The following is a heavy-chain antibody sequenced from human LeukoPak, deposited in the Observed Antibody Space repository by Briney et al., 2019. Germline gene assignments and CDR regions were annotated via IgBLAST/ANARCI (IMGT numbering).Heavy chain of an antibody. V-gene: IGHV4-61*01. CDR2: IYYSGST. Sequence: SETLSLTCTVSGGSVSSGRYYWSWIRQPPGKGLEWIGYIYYSGSTNYNPSLKSRVTISLDMSKNQFSLKLSSVTAADTAVYYCARDSSCSGGTCYDRWGQGTLVTVSS. D-gene: IGHD2-15*01. CDR1: GGSVSSGRYY. CDR3: ARDSSCSGGTCYDR. J-gene: IGHJ4*02.